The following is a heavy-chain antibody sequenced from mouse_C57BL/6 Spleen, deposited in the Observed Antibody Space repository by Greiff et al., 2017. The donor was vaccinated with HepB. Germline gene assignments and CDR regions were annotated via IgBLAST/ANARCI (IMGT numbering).Heavy chain of an antibody. Sequence: EVQLQQSGTVLARPGASVKMSCKTSGYTFTSYWMHWVKQRPGQGLEWIGAIYPGNSDTSYNQKFKGKAKLTAVTSDSTAYMELSSLTNEDSAVYYCTTDGYYVPYYAMDYWGQGTSVTVSS. CDR2: IYPGNSDT. CDR3: TTDGYYVPYYAMDY. D-gene: IGHD2-3*01. CDR1: GYTFTSYW. J-gene: IGHJ4*01. V-gene: IGHV1-5*01.